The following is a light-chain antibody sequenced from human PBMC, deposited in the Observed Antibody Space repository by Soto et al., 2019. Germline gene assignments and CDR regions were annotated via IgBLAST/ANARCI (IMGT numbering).Light chain of an antibody. CDR1: QSVSSN. CDR2: GAS. CDR3: QQYNNWST. Sequence: EIVMTQSPATLSVSPGERATLSCRASQSVSSNLAWYQQKPGQAPRLLIYGASTRATGIPARFSGSGPGTEFTLTISSLQSEDFAVYYCQQYNNWSTFGQGTRLEIK. V-gene: IGKV3-15*01. J-gene: IGKJ5*01.